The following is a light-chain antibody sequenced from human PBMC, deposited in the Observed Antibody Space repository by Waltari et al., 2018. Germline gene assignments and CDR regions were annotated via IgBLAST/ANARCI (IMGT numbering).Light chain of an antibody. CDR2: EGS. J-gene: IGLJ2*01. CDR3: CSYAGSSSVV. CDR1: SSDVGSYNL. V-gene: IGLV2-23*01. Sequence: QSALTQPASVSGSPGHSITISCTGTSSDVGSYNLVPRYQQHPGKAPKLMIYEGSKRPSGVSNRFSGSKSGNTASLTISGLQAEDEADYYCCSYAGSSSVVFGGGTKLTVL.